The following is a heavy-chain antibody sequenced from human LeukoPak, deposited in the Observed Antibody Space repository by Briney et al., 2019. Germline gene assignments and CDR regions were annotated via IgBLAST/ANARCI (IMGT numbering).Heavy chain of an antibody. Sequence: GASVKVSCKASGYTFTSYDINWVRQATGQGLEWMGWMNPNSGNTGYAQKFQGRVTMTRNTSISTAYMELSSLRSEDTAVYYCAREEDMDFYYYGMDVWGQGTTVTVSS. V-gene: IGHV1-8*01. CDR1: GYTFTSYD. J-gene: IGHJ6*02. CDR2: MNPNSGNT. CDR3: AREEDMDFYYYGMDV. D-gene: IGHD2-15*01.